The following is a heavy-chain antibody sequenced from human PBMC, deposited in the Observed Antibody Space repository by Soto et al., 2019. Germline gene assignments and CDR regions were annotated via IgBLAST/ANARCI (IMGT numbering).Heavy chain of an antibody. CDR1: GGTFSSYA. V-gene: IGHV1-69*13. D-gene: IGHD1-1*01. Sequence: GASVKVSCKASGGTFSSYAIIWVRQAPGQGLEWMGGIIPIFGTANYAQKFQGRVTITADESTSTAYMELSSLRSEDTAVYYCARASAIWERIEADYYYYYGMDVWGQGTTVTVSS. CDR3: ARASAIWERIEADYYYYYGMDV. CDR2: IIPIFGTA. J-gene: IGHJ6*02.